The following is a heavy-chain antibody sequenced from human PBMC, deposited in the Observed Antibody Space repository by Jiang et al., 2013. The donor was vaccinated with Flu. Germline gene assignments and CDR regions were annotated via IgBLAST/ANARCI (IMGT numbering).Heavy chain of an antibody. J-gene: IGHJ4*02. CDR3: ARVPDSSQLIYYFDF. CDR2: LIGMVVT. D-gene: IGHD2-8*01. Sequence: FTFDDYWHELGPPSSREGAGVGLWHLIGMVVTQVIADSVKGRFTISRDNAKNSLYLQMNSLRAEDTALYYCARVPDSSQLIYYFDFWGQGSLVTVSS. V-gene: IGHV3-20*03. CDR1: FTFDDYW.